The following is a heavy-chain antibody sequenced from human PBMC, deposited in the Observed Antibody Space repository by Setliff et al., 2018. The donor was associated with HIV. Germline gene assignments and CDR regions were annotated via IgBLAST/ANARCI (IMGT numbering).Heavy chain of an antibody. V-gene: IGHV1-8*01. D-gene: IGHD1-26*01. CDR1: GYTFTNYD. Sequence: GASVKVSCKASGYTFTNYDINWVRQATGQGLEWMGWMNPNSGNTGYAQKFQGRVTMTRNTSISTAYMELSSLRSEDTAVYYCARFRKFQLVGAFDYWGQGTLVTVSS. CDR3: ARFRKFQLVGAFDY. J-gene: IGHJ4*02. CDR2: MNPNSGNT.